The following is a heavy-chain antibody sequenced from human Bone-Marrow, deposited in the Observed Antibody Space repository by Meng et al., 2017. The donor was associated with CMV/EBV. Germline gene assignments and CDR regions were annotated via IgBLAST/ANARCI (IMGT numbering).Heavy chain of an antibody. CDR3: SRVDAITMVRGVPDY. J-gene: IGHJ4*02. CDR1: GGSISSSSYY. V-gene: IGHV4-39*07. Sequence: SETLSLTCTVSGGSISSSSYYWGWIRQPPGKGLEWIGSIYYSGSTYYNPSLKSRVTISVDTSKNQFSLKLSSVTAADTAVYYCSRVDAITMVRGVPDYWGQGKLVPVSS. D-gene: IGHD3-10*01. CDR2: IYYSGST.